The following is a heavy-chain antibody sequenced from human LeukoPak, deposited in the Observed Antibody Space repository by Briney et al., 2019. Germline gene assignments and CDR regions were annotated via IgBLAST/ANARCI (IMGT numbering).Heavy chain of an antibody. D-gene: IGHD2-15*01. CDR1: GFTFSSYW. CDR2: IKQDGSEK. V-gene: IGHV3-7*01. CDR3: ARGYCSGGSCYAGHYYMDV. J-gene: IGHJ6*03. Sequence: GGSLRLSCAASGFTFSSYWMSWVRQAPGKGLEWVANIKQDGSEKYYVDSVKGRFTISRDNAKNSLYLQMNSLRAEDTAVYYCARGYCSGGSCYAGHYYMDVGGKGTTVTVSS.